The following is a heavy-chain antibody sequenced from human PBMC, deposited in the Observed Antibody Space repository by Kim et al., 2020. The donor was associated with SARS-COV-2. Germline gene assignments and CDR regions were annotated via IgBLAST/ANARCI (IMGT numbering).Heavy chain of an antibody. D-gene: IGHD3-10*01. Sequence: RVTISVDTSKNQFSLKLSSVTAADTAVYYCARVKASYYYGSGSRGDAFDIWGQGTMVTVSS. V-gene: IGHV4-31*02. CDR3: ARVKASYYYGSGSRGDAFDI. J-gene: IGHJ3*02.